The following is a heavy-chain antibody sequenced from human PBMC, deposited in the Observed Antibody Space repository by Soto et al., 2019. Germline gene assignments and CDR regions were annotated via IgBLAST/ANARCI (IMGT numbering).Heavy chain of an antibody. Sequence: QVQLQESGPGLVKPSGTLSLTCAVSGGSISSGNWWSWVRQPPGKGLEWIGEIYHSGSTNYNPSRECRVTLPGDPPKNQLCLELMAVAAADTAVYYCARVVVVAATPDYYYGMDVCGQGTTVTVSS. V-gene: IGHV4-4*02. CDR2: IYHSGST. CDR3: ARVVVVAATPDYYYGMDV. D-gene: IGHD2-15*01. CDR1: GGSISSGNW. J-gene: IGHJ6*02.